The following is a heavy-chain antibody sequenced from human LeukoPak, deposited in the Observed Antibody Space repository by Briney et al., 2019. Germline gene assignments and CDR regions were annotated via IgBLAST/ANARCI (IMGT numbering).Heavy chain of an antibody. D-gene: IGHD6-13*01. J-gene: IGHJ4*02. Sequence: PSETLSLTRTVSGGSISSYYWSWIRQRPGRGLERIGYIYDSGSTNYNPSLKSRVTISVDTSKNQFSLKLSSVTAADTAVYFCAAQVIAAAAPSNYWGQGALVTVSS. CDR3: AAQVIAAAAPSNY. CDR2: IYDSGST. CDR1: GGSISSYY. V-gene: IGHV4-59*08.